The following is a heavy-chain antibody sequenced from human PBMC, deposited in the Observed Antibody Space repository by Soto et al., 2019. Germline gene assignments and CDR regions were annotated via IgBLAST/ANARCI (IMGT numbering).Heavy chain of an antibody. Sequence: SETLSLTCTVSGGSISSGGYYWSWIRHHPEKGLEWIGYIYYSGSTNYNPSLKSRVTISVDTSKNQFSLKLSSVTAADTAVYYCARGNVVAIDYWGQGTLVTVSS. D-gene: IGHD2-21*01. CDR2: IYYSGST. CDR3: ARGNVVAIDY. V-gene: IGHV4-61*08. J-gene: IGHJ4*02. CDR1: GGSISSGGYY.